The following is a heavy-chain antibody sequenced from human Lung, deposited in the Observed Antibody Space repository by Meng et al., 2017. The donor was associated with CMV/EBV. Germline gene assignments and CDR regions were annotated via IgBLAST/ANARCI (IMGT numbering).Heavy chain of an antibody. CDR2: IKKDGSEK. CDR1: GFTFSNYW. J-gene: IGHJ4*02. CDR3: ARDFDD. V-gene: IGHV3-7*01. Sequence: GESLKISCKVSGFTFSNYWMNWVRQTPEKGLEWVANIKKDGSEKNYLGSVKGRFTISRDNAKNSLYLQMNRLRVEDTAVYYCARDFDDWGKGTLVTVSS.